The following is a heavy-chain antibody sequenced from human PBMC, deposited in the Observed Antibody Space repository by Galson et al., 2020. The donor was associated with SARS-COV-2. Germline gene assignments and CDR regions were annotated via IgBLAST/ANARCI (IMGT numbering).Heavy chain of an antibody. CDR3: ARDASWAMFGMDV. D-gene: IGHD1-26*01. J-gene: IGHJ6*02. CDR1: GFTFSSYT. V-gene: IGHV3-21*01. CDR2: ISSNSDYI. Sequence: GGSLRLSCAVSGFTFSSYTMNWVRQAPGKGLEWVSAISSNSDYIYYADSVKGRFTISRDNGKNSLYLQMTSLRAEDTAVYYCARDASWAMFGMDVWGQGTTVTVSS.